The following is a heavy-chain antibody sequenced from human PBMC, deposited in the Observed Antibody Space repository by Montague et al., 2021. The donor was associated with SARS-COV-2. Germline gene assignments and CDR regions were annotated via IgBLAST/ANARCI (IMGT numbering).Heavy chain of an antibody. J-gene: IGHJ5*02. CDR2: INHSGST. Sequence: SETLSLTCAVDGGSFSGYYWSWIRQPPGKGLEWIGEINHSGSTNYNPSLKSRVTISVDTSKNQFSLKLSSVTAADTAVYYCARGTRITMIVVVITDIWFDPWGQGTLVTVAP. V-gene: IGHV4-34*01. CDR3: ARGTRITMIVVVITDIWFDP. CDR1: GGSFSGYY. D-gene: IGHD3-22*01.